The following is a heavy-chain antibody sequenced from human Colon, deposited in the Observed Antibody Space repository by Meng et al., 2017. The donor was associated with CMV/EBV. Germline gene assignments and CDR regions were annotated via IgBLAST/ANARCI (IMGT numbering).Heavy chain of an antibody. J-gene: IGHJ6*02. CDR2: IRSKAYGGTT. V-gene: IGHV3-49*04. CDR3: TRDSSVVIPAPPSYGMDV. CDR1: GFTFGDYA. D-gene: IGHD2-2*01. Sequence: GESLKISCTASGFTFGDYAMSWVRQAPGKGLEWVGFIRSKAYGGTTEYAASVKGRFIISRDDSKSIAYLQMNSLKTEDTAVYYCTRDSSVVIPAPPSYGMDVWGQGTTVTVSS.